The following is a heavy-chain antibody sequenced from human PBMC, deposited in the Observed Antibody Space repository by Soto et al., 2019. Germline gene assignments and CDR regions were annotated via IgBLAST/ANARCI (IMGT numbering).Heavy chain of an antibody. J-gene: IGHJ6*02. V-gene: IGHV1-58*01. Sequence: SVKVSCKASGFTFTSSAVQWVRQARGQRLEWIGWIVVGSGNTNYAQKFQERVTITRDMSTSTAYMELSSLRSEDTAVYYCAARGGSGWYDYGMDVWGQGTTVTVSS. CDR1: GFTFTSSA. CDR3: AARGGSGWYDYGMDV. D-gene: IGHD6-19*01. CDR2: IVVGSGNT.